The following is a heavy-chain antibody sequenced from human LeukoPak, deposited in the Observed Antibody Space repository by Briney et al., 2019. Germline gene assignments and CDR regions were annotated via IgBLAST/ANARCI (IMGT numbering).Heavy chain of an antibody. D-gene: IGHD1-26*01. J-gene: IGHJ4*02. CDR2: IYPGDSET. CDR3: ARRRELYSGSYYPFDY. CDR1: GYRFTNYW. Sequence: PGESLKISCKGSGYRFTNYWIGWVRQMPGKGLEWMGIIYPGDSETRYSPSFQGQVTISADKSISTAYLQWSSLKASDTAMYYCARRRELYSGSYYPFDYWGQGTLVTVSS. V-gene: IGHV5-51*01.